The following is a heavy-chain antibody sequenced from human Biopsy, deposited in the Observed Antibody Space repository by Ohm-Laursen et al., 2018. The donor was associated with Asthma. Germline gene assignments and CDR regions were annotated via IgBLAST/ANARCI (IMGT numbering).Heavy chain of an antibody. CDR2: IFPGDSDT. V-gene: IGHV5-51*01. CDR1: GYIFTSYW. Sequence: GESLRISCKVSGYIFTSYWIGWVRQMPGKGLEWMGIIFPGDSDTIYSPSFQGQVTISADKSISTAYLQWSSLKASDTAIYYCARLAYGSGGFFDFWGQGTLVTVAS. J-gene: IGHJ4*02. CDR3: ARLAYGSGGFFDF. D-gene: IGHD3-10*01.